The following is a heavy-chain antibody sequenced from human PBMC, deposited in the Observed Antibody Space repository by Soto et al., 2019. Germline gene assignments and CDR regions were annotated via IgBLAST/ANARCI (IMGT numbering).Heavy chain of an antibody. V-gene: IGHV3-7*01. Sequence: GGSLRLSCAASGFSFSFYWMSWVRQAPGKGLEWVANIKQDGSEQYYVDSVKGQFTISRDNAKNSLDLQMNSLRAEDTAVYYCARDAFPYTNTWNDAFDLWGQGTMVTVSS. CDR3: ARDAFPYTNTWNDAFDL. J-gene: IGHJ3*01. CDR1: GFSFSFYW. D-gene: IGHD1-1*01. CDR2: IKQDGSEQ.